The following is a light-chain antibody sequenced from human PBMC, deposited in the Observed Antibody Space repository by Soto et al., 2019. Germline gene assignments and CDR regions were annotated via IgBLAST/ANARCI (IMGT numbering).Light chain of an antibody. V-gene: IGKV3-20*01. CDR2: DAS. CDR1: QTVRNNY. CDR3: QEFSSYPLT. Sequence: GLTQSPGTLSLSTGERATLSCRASQTVRNNYLAWYQQKPGQAPRLLIYDASSRATGIPDRFSGGGSGTDFTLTISRLEPEDFAVYYCQEFSSYPLTFGGGTIVDIK. J-gene: IGKJ4*01.